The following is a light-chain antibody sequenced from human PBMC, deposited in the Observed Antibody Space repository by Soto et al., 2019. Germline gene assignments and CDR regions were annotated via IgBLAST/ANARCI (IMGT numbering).Light chain of an antibody. Sequence: QSALTQPRSVSGSPGQSVTLSCTGTSSDVGGYHYVSWFQLHPGEAPKLLIYEDTKRPSGVSDRFSGSKSGNTASLTISGLRAEDEADYHCCSYRDTTTVVFGGGTKLTVL. V-gene: IGLV2-11*01. CDR2: EDT. CDR1: SSDVGGYHY. J-gene: IGLJ2*01. CDR3: CSYRDTTTVV.